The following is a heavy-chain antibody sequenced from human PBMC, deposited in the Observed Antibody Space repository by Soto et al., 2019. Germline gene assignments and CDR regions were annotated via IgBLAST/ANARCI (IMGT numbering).Heavy chain of an antibody. CDR3: ARHPERIAEIGWFDP. CDR1: GFTFSSYS. V-gene: IGHV3-48*01. CDR2: ISSSSSTI. Sequence: GGSLRLSCAASGFTFSSYSVNWVRQAPGKGLEWVSYISSSSSTIYYADSVKGRFTISRDNAKNSLYLQMNSLRAEDTAVYYCARHPERIAEIGWFDPWGQGTLVTVSS. D-gene: IGHD6-13*01. J-gene: IGHJ5*02.